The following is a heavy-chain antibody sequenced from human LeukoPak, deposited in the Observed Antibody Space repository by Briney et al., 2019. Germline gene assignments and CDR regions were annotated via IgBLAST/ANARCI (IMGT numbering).Heavy chain of an antibody. D-gene: IGHD6-6*01. CDR2: IKQDGSMK. J-gene: IGHJ4*02. Sequence: GGSLRLTCAASGFSFSNYWMSWVRQAPGKGLEWVANIKQDGSMKGYVDSVKGRFTISRDNAKNSLYLQMNSLRADDTAVYFCAMIEQVVSNVEGGYWGQGTLVTVSS. V-gene: IGHV3-7*01. CDR3: AMIEQVVSNVEGGY. CDR1: GFSFSNYW.